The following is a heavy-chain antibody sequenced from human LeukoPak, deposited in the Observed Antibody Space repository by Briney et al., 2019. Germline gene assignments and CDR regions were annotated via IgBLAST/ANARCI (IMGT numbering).Heavy chain of an antibody. V-gene: IGHV1-18*01. J-gene: IGHJ4*02. CDR2: ISAYNGNT. CDR3: AGGDYYDSSGYYYGPFDY. CDR1: GGTFSSYA. D-gene: IGHD3-22*01. Sequence: GALVKVSCKASGGTFSSYAISWVRQAPGQGLEWMGWISAYNGNTNYAQKLQGRVTMTTDTSTSTAYMELRSLRSDDTAVYYCAGGDYYDSSGYYYGPFDYWGQGTLVTVSS.